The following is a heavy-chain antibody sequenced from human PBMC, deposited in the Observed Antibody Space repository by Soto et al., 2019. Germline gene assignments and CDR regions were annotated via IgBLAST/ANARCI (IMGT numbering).Heavy chain of an antibody. CDR3: ARRPGGWLDY. CDR1: GFTVSNSY. V-gene: IGHV3-53*01. J-gene: IGHJ4*02. Sequence: EVQLVESGGGLIQPGGSLRLSCAASGFTVSNSYMSWVRQAPGKGLEWVAVIYAGGSTYYADSVKGRFTISRDNSQNTLCRQMNSLRVDDTAVYYCARRPGGWLDYWGQGTLVTVSS. CDR2: IYAGGST. D-gene: IGHD6-19*01.